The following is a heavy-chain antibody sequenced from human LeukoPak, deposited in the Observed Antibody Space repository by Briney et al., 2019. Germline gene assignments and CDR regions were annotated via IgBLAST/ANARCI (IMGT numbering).Heavy chain of an antibody. Sequence: GASVKVSCKASGGTFSSYAISWVRQAPGQGLEWMGRIIPILGIANYAQKFQGRVTMTTDTSTSTAYMELRSLRSDDTAVYYCARYSYDSSGLPYYWGQGTLVTVSS. D-gene: IGHD3-22*01. CDR1: GGTFSSYA. CDR2: IIPILGIA. CDR3: ARYSYDSSGLPYY. J-gene: IGHJ4*02. V-gene: IGHV1-69*04.